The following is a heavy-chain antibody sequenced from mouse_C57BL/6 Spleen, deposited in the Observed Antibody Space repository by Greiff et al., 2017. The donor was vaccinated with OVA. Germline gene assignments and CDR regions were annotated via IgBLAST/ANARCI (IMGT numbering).Heavy chain of an antibody. CDR1: GYTFTDYE. Sequence: VKLQESGAELVRPGASVTLSCKASGYTFTDYEMHWVKQTPVHGLEWIGAIDPETGGTAYNQKFKGKAILTADKSSSTAYMELRSLTSEDSAVYYCTRFRYAWGQGTLVTVSA. V-gene: IGHV1-15*01. J-gene: IGHJ3*01. D-gene: IGHD2-14*01. CDR2: IDPETGGT. CDR3: TRFRYA.